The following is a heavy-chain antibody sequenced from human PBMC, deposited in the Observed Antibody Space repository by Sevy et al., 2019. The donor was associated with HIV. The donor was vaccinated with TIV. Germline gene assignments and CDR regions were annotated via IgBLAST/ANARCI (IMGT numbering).Heavy chain of an antibody. CDR3: AREGCTRPHDY. D-gene: IGHD2-8*01. V-gene: IGHV3-23*01. Sequence: PGGSLRLSCTASGFTFNIYTMSWVRQAPGKGLEWVSTNCFGGDTKNYADSVKGRFTISRDNSKRTVYLQMNSLRVEDSAVYYCAREGCTRPHDYWGQGTLVTVSS. CDR1: GFTFNIYT. J-gene: IGHJ4*02. CDR2: NCFGGDTK.